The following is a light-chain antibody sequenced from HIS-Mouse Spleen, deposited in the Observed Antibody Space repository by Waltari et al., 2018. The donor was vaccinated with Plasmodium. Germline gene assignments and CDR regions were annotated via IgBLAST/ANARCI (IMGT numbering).Light chain of an antibody. Sequence: DIQMTQSPSSLSASVGDRVTITCRASQRISSYLTWYQQKPGKAPKLLIYAASSLQSGVPSRFSGSGCGTDFTLTIISLQPEDFATYYCQQSYSTPLTFGGGTKVEIK. CDR1: QRISSY. CDR3: QQSYSTPLT. V-gene: IGKV1-39*01. J-gene: IGKJ4*01. CDR2: AAS.